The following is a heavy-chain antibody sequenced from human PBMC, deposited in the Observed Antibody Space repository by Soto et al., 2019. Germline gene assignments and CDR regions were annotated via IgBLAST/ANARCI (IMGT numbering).Heavy chain of an antibody. D-gene: IGHD6-19*01. Sequence: GGSLRLSCAASGFTFSSYGMHWVRQAPGKGLEWVAVISYDGSNKYYADSVKGRFTISRDNSKNTLYLQMNSLRAEDTAVYYCARQADSSGWSYDFDYWGQGTLVTVSS. J-gene: IGHJ4*02. CDR1: GFTFSSYG. CDR3: ARQADSSGWSYDFDY. V-gene: IGHV3-30*03. CDR2: ISYDGSNK.